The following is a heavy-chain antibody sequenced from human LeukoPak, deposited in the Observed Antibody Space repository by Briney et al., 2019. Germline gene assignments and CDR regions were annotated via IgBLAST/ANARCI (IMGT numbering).Heavy chain of an antibody. D-gene: IGHD4-17*01. CDR2: ISSSGSTI. V-gene: IGHV3-48*03. Sequence: GGSLRLSCAASGFTFSSYEMNWVRQAPGKGLEWVSYISSSGSTIYYADSVKGRFTISRDNAENSLYLQMNSLRAEDTAVYYCATTGFYGDYPFDYWGQGTLVTVSS. CDR3: ATTGFYGDYPFDY. CDR1: GFTFSSYE. J-gene: IGHJ4*02.